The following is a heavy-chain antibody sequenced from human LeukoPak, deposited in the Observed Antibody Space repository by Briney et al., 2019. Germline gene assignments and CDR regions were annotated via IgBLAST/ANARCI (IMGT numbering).Heavy chain of an antibody. Sequence: GGSLRLSCAASGFTFSNYGMHWVRQAPGKGLEWVAVISYDGTNKYYADSVKGRFTISRDNSKNTLYLQMNSLRAEDTAVYYCARESGSVTSEVDFDYWGQGTLVTVSS. V-gene: IGHV3-30*03. CDR1: GFTFSNYG. D-gene: IGHD4-17*01. CDR3: ARESGSVTSEVDFDY. CDR2: ISYDGTNK. J-gene: IGHJ4*02.